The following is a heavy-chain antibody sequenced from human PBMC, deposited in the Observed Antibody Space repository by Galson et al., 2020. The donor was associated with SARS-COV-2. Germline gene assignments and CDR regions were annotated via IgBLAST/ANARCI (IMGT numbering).Heavy chain of an antibody. CDR3: ASEIVGATMGY. D-gene: IGHD1-26*01. J-gene: IGHJ4*02. CDR1: GFTFSSYG. CDR2: IWYDGSNK. Sequence: GGSLRLSCAASGFTFSSYGMHWVRQAPGKGLEWVAVIWYDGSNKYYADSVKGRFTISRDNSKNTLYLQMNSLRAKDTAVYYCASEIVGATMGYWGQGTLVTVSS. V-gene: IGHV3-33*01.